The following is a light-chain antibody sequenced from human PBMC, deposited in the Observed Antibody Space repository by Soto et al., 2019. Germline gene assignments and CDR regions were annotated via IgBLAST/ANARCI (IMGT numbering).Light chain of an antibody. Sequence: EIVITQSAATLSVSPWERATLSCRASQSGSSNVAWYQQKPGQAPRLLIYDTSSRATGVPDRYSASGSGTDFTLTISGLQAEDFAVYYCQQYGNSPGTFGQGTKVDIK. CDR1: QSGSSN. CDR2: DTS. CDR3: QQYGNSPGT. V-gene: IGKV3-20*01. J-gene: IGKJ1*01.